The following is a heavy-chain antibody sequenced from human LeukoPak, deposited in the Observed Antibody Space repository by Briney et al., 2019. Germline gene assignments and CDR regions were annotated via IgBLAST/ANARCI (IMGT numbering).Heavy chain of an antibody. D-gene: IGHD6-19*01. CDR3: ATEIAVAAWYHWFDL. CDR2: IVVGSGNT. Sequence: SVKVSCKASGFTFTSSAMQWVRQARGQRLEWIGWIVVGSGNTNYAQKFQERVTITRDMSTSTAYMELSSLRSEDTAVYYCATEIAVAAWYHWFDLWGERTLVPVSS. CDR1: GFTFTSSA. V-gene: IGHV1-58*02. J-gene: IGHJ5*02.